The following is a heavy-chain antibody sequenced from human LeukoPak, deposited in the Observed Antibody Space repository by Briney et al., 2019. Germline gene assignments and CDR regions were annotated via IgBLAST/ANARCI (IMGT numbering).Heavy chain of an antibody. CDR1: GGSISSYY. J-gene: IGHJ3*02. CDR3: ARHEIAAAGANAFDI. V-gene: IGHV4-59*08. D-gene: IGHD6-13*01. Sequence: SETLSLTCTVSGGSISSYYWSYIRQPPGKGLEWIAYTYYSGSSSYNPSLRSRVTISVDTSKNQFSLKLSSVTAADTAVYYCARHEIAAAGANAFDIWGQGTVVTVSS. CDR2: TYYSGSS.